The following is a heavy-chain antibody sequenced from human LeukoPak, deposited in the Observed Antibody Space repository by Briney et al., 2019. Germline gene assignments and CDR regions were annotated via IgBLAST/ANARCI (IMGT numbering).Heavy chain of an antibody. Sequence: PSETLSLTCTVSGGSISSYYWSWIRQPPGKGLEWIGYIYYSGSTNYNPSLKSRVTISVDTSKNQFSLKLSSVTAADTAVYYCAGPSGRYYYYYMDVWGKGTTVTVSS. CDR1: GGSISSYY. V-gene: IGHV4-59*01. CDR3: AGPSGRYYYYYMDV. CDR2: IYYSGST. J-gene: IGHJ6*03.